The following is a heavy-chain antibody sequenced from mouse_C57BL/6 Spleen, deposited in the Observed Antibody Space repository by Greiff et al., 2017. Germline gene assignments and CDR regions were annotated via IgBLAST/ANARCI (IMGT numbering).Heavy chain of an antibody. CDR1: GYTFTSYW. J-gene: IGHJ2*01. CDR2: IYPGSGST. Sequence: QVQLQQSGAELVKPGASVKMSCKASGYTFTSYWITWVKQRPGQGLEWIGDIYPGSGSTNYNEKFKGKATLTVDTSSSTAYMQLSSLTSEDSAVYYCARRGIYYGYWGQGTTLTVSS. V-gene: IGHV1-55*01. CDR3: ARRGIYYGY.